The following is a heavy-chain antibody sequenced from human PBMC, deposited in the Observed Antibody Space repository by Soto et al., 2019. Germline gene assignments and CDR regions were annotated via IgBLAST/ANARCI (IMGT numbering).Heavy chain of an antibody. Sequence: SETLSLTCTVSGGSISSYYWSWIRQHPGKGLEWIGYIYYSGSTYYNPSLKSRVTISVDTSKNQFSLKLSSVTAADTAVYYCARFWRGPAAIYYYYGMDVWGQGTTVTVSS. V-gene: IGHV4-59*06. CDR1: GGSISSYY. J-gene: IGHJ6*02. D-gene: IGHD2-2*01. CDR3: ARFWRGPAAIYYYYGMDV. CDR2: IYYSGST.